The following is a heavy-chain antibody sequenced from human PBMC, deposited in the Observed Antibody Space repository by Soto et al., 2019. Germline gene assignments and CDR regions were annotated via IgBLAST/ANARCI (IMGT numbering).Heavy chain of an antibody. V-gene: IGHV3-30-3*01. CDR1: GFTFSSYA. J-gene: IGHJ6*02. Sequence: PGGSLRLSCAASGFTFSSYAMHWVRQAPGKGLEWVAVISYDGSNKYYADSVKGRFTISRDNSKNTLYLQMNSLRAEDTAVYYCARWEAIAAAGSPSQDYYYGMDVWGQGTTVTVSS. CDR2: ISYDGSNK. D-gene: IGHD6-13*01. CDR3: ARWEAIAAAGSPSQDYYYGMDV.